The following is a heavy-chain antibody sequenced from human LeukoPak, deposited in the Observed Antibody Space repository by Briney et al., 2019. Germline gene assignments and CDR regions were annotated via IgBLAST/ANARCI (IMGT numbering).Heavy chain of an antibody. Sequence: ASVKVSCKASGYTFINYYIHWVRQAPGQGLEWMGWINPNSGGTNYAQKFQGRVTMTRDTSISTAYMELSRLRSDDTAVYYCAREYCSSTSCYWGWFDPWGQGTLVTVSS. CDR2: INPNSGGT. CDR3: AREYCSSTSCYWGWFDP. J-gene: IGHJ5*02. V-gene: IGHV1-2*02. D-gene: IGHD2-2*01. CDR1: GYTFINYY.